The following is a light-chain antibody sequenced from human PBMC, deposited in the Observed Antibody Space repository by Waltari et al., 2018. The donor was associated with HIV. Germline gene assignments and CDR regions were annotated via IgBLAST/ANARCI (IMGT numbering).Light chain of an antibody. CDR1: QGISNS. J-gene: IGKJ1*01. CDR2: AAS. V-gene: IGKV1-NL1*01. CDR3: QQYYSIPPT. Sequence: DIQMTQSPSPLSASVGDRVTITCRASQGISNSLAWYQQKPGKAPNFLLYAASRLESGVPSRFSGSGSGTDYTLTISSLQPEDFGTYYCQQYYSIPPTFGQGTKVEIK.